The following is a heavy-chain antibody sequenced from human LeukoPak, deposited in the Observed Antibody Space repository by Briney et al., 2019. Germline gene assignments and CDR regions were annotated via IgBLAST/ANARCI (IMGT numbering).Heavy chain of an antibody. CDR3: ASSGGSTKYGY. D-gene: IGHD2-2*01. Sequence: SETLSLTCAVYGGSFSGYYWSWIRQPPGKGLEWIGEINHSGSANYNPSLKSRVTISVDTSKNQFSLKLSSVIAADTAVYYCASSGGSTKYGYWGQGTLVTVSS. CDR2: INHSGSA. CDR1: GGSFSGYY. J-gene: IGHJ4*02. V-gene: IGHV4-34*01.